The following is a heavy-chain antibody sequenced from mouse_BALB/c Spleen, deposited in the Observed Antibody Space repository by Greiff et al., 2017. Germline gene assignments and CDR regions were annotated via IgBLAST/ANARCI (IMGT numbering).Heavy chain of an antibody. Sequence: EVQLQQSGTVLARPGASVKMSCKASGYSFTSYWMHWVKQRPGQGLEWIGAIYPGNSDTSYNQKFKGKAKLTAVTSASTAYMELSSLTNEDSAVYYGTREGNYYGSSYGAYWGQGTLVTVSA. V-gene: IGHV1-5*01. CDR3: TREGNYYGSSYGAY. D-gene: IGHD1-1*01. J-gene: IGHJ3*01. CDR1: GYSFTSYW. CDR2: IYPGNSDT.